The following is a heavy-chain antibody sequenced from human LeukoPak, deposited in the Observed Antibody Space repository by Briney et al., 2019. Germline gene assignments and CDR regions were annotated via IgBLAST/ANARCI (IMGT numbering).Heavy chain of an antibody. Sequence: GSLRLSCAASGFIVSHKYMAWVRQAPGKGLEWLSIIYAGGNSVSADSVKGRFIISRDNSRNTVHLQMNSLRDDDTAVYYCARGQIDLLRNYFDSWGPGTLVAVSS. D-gene: IGHD3-22*01. V-gene: IGHV3-66*01. CDR2: IYAGGNS. J-gene: IGHJ4*02. CDR3: ARGQIDLLRNYFDS. CDR1: GFIVSHKY.